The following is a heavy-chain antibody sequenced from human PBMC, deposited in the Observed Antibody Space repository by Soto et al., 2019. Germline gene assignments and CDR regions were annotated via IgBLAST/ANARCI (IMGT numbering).Heavy chain of an antibody. CDR2: IIPIFGTA. D-gene: IGHD2-8*01. V-gene: IGHV1-69*13. J-gene: IGHJ6*02. Sequence: GASVKVSCKASGGTFSSYAISWVRQAPGQGLEWMGGIIPIFGTANYAQKFQGRVTITADVSTSTAYMELSSLRSEDTAVYYCARNGEIPPRRYYYYGMDVWGQGTTVTVSS. CDR1: GGTFSSYA. CDR3: ARNGEIPPRRYYYYGMDV.